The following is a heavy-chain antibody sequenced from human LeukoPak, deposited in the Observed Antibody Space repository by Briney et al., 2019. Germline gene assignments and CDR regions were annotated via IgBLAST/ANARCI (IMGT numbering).Heavy chain of an antibody. V-gene: IGHV3-11*04. J-gene: IGHJ4*02. D-gene: IGHD3-3*01. Sequence: GGSLRLSCAASGFTFSDYYMSWIRQAPGKGLEWVSYISSSGSTVYYADSVKGRFTISRDNAKNSLYLQMNSLRAEDTAVYYCARDFRYYDFWSGYSYYFDYWGQGTLVTVSS. CDR2: ISSSGSTV. CDR3: ARDFRYYDFWSGYSYYFDY. CDR1: GFTFSDYY.